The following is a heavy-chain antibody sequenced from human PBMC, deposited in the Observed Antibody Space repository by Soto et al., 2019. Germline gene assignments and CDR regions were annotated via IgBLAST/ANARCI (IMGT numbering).Heavy chain of an antibody. V-gene: IGHV1-69*01. J-gene: IGHJ4*02. CDR1: GGTFSSYA. CDR3: ARDTYYYDSSGYYYGGPFDY. CDR2: IIPIFGTA. D-gene: IGHD3-22*01. Sequence: QVQLVQSGAEVEKPGSSVKVSCKASGGTFSSYAISWVRQAPGQGLEWMGGIIPIFGTANYAQKFQGRVTITADESTSTAYMEMSSLRSEDTAVYYCARDTYYYDSSGYYYGGPFDYWGQGTLVTVSS.